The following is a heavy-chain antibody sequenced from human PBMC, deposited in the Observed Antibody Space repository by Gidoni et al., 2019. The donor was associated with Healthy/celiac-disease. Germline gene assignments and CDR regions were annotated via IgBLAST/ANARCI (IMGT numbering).Heavy chain of an antibody. Sequence: EVQLVESGGGLVKPGGSLRLSCAASGFTFSSYSMNWVRQAPGKGLEWVSSISSSSSYIYYADSVKGRFTISRDNAKNPLYLQMNSLRAEDTAVYYCARESSRLVDYWGQGTLVTVSS. V-gene: IGHV3-21*01. J-gene: IGHJ4*02. CDR1: GFTFSSYS. CDR3: ARESSRLVDY. CDR2: ISSSSSYI. D-gene: IGHD5-12*01.